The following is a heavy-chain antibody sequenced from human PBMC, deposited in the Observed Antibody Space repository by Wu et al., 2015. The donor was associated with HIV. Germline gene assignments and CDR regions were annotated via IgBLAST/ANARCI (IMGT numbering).Heavy chain of an antibody. CDR2: IIPIFGTA. V-gene: IGHV1-69*12. CDR3: ACIEYSSSLGLIPTYYYMDV. D-gene: IGHD6-6*01. J-gene: IGHJ6*03. Sequence: QAQLVQSGAEVKKPGSSVKVSCKASGGTFSSYAISWVRQAPGQGLEWMGGIIPIFGTANYAQKFQGRVTITADESTSTAYMELSSLRSEDTAVYYCACIEYSSSLGLIPTYYYMDVWGKGTTVTVSS. CDR1: GGTFSSYA.